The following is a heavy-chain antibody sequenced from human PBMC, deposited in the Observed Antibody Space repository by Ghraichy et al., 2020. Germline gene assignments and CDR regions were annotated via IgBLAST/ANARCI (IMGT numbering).Heavy chain of an antibody. CDR1: GFTVSSNY. CDR2: IYSGGST. Sequence: GGSLRLSCAASGFTVSSNYMTWVRQAPGKGLEWVSVIYSGGSTYYADSVKDRFIISRDNSKNTLFLQMNGLRIGDKAVYYCTMGGTLVRGVIGYWGQGNLVTGTS. V-gene: IGHV3-66*01. CDR3: TMGGTLVRGVIGY. J-gene: IGHJ4*02. D-gene: IGHD3-10*01.